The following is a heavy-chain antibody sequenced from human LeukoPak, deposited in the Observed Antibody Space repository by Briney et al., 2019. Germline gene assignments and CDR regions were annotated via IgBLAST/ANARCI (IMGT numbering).Heavy chain of an antibody. CDR1: GYTFTSYE. Sequence: ASVKVSCKASGYTFTSYEINWVRQATGQGLEWMGWMNPNSGNTNYAQKLQGRVTMTTDTSTSAAYMELRSLRSDDTAVYYCARLEQLWFPDAFDIWGQGTMVTVSS. D-gene: IGHD5-18*01. CDR2: MNPNSGNT. V-gene: IGHV1-18*01. CDR3: ARLEQLWFPDAFDI. J-gene: IGHJ3*02.